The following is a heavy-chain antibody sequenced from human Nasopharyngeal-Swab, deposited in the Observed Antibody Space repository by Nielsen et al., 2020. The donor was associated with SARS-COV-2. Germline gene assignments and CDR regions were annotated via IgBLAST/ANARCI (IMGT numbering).Heavy chain of an antibody. CDR2: IYYSGST. D-gene: IGHD3-16*02. CDR3: AREGGLDYDYVWGSYRPSNWFDP. Sequence: SETLSLPCTVSGGSISSYYWSWIRQPPGKGLEWIGYIYYSGSTNYNPSLKSRVTISVDTSKNQFSLKLSSVTAADTAVYYCAREGGLDYDYVWGSYRPSNWFDPWGQGTLVTVS. V-gene: IGHV4-59*01. CDR1: GGSISSYY. J-gene: IGHJ5*02.